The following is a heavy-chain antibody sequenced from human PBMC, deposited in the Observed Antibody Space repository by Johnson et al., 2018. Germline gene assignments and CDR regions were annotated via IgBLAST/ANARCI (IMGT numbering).Heavy chain of an antibody. CDR2: VSWDGGST. J-gene: IGHJ6*03. Sequence: VQLVQSGGVVVQPGGSLRLSCAASGFTFDDYAMHWVRQAPGKGLEWVSLVSWDGGSTYYADSVKGRFTISRDNSKNSLYLQMNSLRGEDTALYYCAKDASSATYYIDYYYMDVWGKGTTVTVS. CDR3: AKDASSATYYIDYYYMDV. CDR1: GFTFDDYA. D-gene: IGHD1-26*01. V-gene: IGHV3-43D*03.